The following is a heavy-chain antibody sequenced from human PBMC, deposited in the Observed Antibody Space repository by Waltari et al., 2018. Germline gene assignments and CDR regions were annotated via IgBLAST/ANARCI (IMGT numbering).Heavy chain of an antibody. D-gene: IGHD3-3*01. CDR2: INHSGST. V-gene: IGHV4-34*01. CDR3: ARKRSYDFWSGYSLIDY. J-gene: IGHJ4*02. CDR1: GGSFSGYY. Sequence: QVQLQQWGAGLLKPSETLSLTCAVYGGSFSGYYWSWIRQPPGKGLEWIGEINHSGSTNYNPALKSRGTISVDTAKNQFSLKLSSVTAADTAVYYCARKRSYDFWSGYSLIDYWGQGTLVTVSS.